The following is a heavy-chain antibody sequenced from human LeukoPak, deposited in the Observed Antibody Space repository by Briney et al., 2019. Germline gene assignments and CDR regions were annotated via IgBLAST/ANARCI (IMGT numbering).Heavy chain of an antibody. CDR3: ARLVLASGYLLGDAFDI. V-gene: IGHV2-5*02. D-gene: IGHD3-22*01. CDR2: IYWDDDK. Sequence: SGPTLVNPTQTLTLTCTFSGFSLSTSGVGVGWIRQPPGKALEWLALIYWDDDKRCSPSLKSRLTITKDTSKNQVVLTMTNMDPVDTATYYCARLVLASGYLLGDAFDIWGQGTMVTVSS. CDR1: GFSLSTSGVG. J-gene: IGHJ3*02.